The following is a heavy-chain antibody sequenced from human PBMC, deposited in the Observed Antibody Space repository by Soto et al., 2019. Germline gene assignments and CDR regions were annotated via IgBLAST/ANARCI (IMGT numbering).Heavy chain of an antibody. CDR2: LKSDNGGA. CDR1: GYTFTGHY. CDR3: ARDLCPLGSGSACPKFGLDF. D-gene: IGHD3-10*01. Sequence: ASVKVSCKASGYTFTGHYMHWVRQVSGKGLEYLGWLKSDNGGAYSAPKFQGRVTFTRDTSTTTAYMELSGLRSDDTAVYFCARDLCPLGSGSACPKFGLDFWGQGTMVTVSS. J-gene: IGHJ6*02. V-gene: IGHV1-2*02.